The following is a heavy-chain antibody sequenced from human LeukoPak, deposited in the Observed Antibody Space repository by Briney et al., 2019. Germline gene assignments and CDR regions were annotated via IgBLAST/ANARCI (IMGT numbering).Heavy chain of an antibody. D-gene: IGHD1-26*01. Sequence: SETLSLTCAVYGGSFSGYYWSWIRQPPGKGLEWIGEINHSGSTNYNLSLKSRVTISVDTSKNQFSLKLSSVTAADTAVYYCARDQHSLVGYWGQGTLVTVSS. CDR3: ARDQHSLVGY. CDR1: GGSFSGYY. J-gene: IGHJ4*02. V-gene: IGHV4-34*01. CDR2: INHSGST.